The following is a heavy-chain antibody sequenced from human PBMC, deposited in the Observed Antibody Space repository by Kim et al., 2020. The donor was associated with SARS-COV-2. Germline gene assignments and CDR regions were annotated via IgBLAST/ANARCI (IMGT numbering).Heavy chain of an antibody. J-gene: IGHJ5*02. Sequence: GSLRLSCAASGFTFSSHAMHWVRQAPGKGLEWVALIWNDGSYKNYAESVKGRFTISRDNSNNRLYLEMSSLRAEDTAVYHCAKDIRFDSSGYFDLWGQG. V-gene: IGHV3-30*02. D-gene: IGHD3-22*01. CDR1: GFTFSSHA. CDR2: IWNDGSYK. CDR3: AKDIRFDSSGYFDL.